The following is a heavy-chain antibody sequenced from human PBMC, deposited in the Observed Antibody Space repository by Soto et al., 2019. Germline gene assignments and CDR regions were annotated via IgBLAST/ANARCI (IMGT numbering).Heavy chain of an antibody. D-gene: IGHD6-19*01. V-gene: IGHV1-69*13. CDR3: ADTAGYSSGWYYFDY. CDR2: IIPIFGTA. CDR1: GGTFSSYA. Sequence: SVKVSCKASGGTFSSYAISWVRQAPGQGLEWMGGIIPIFGTANYAQKFQGRVTITADESTSTAYMELSSLRSEDTAVYYCADTAGYSSGWYYFDYWGQGTLVTVSS. J-gene: IGHJ4*02.